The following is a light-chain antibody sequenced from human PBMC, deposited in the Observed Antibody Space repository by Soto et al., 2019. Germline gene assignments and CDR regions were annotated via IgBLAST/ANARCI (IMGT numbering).Light chain of an antibody. CDR1: SSNIGAGYE. CDR2: ENN. V-gene: IGLV1-40*01. J-gene: IGLJ1*01. CDR3: QSCDGSRGGYV. Sequence: QSVLTQPPSVSEAPGQRVTISCTGSSSNIGAGYEAHWYQQVPGTAPKLLIYENNNRPSGVPDRFSGSKSGTSASLAITGLQAEDEAEYYCQSCDGSRGGYVCGTGTKLTVL.